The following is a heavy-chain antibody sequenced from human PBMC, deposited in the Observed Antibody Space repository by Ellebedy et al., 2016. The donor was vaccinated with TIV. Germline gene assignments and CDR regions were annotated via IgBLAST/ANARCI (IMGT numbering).Heavy chain of an antibody. J-gene: IGHJ4*02. D-gene: IGHD2-2*01. Sequence: GESLKISCAASGFTFTNYWMSWVRQAPGKGLEWVANMKQDGSEEYYVDSVKGRFSKDREHGKNSLYLQMNTLGGEDTAVYYCSTVKWYRSDYWGQGTLVTVSS. CDR1: GFTFTNYW. CDR2: MKQDGSEE. CDR3: STVKWYRSDY. V-gene: IGHV3-7*01.